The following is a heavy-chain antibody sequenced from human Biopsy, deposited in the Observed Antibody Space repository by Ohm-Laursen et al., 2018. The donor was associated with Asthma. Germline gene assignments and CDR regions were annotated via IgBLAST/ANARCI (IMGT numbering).Heavy chain of an antibody. J-gene: IGHJ6*02. CDR2: TYQSGYT. V-gene: IGHV4-34*01. CDR3: ARGSSSRLSQWELLVSGGKRAHSYYGMDV. Sequence: SETLSLTCAVYGGSFSSNYWSWIRPTPGKGPEWLGDTYQSGYTNHNPPLRRRLPLSVDTSKNQFSRRLTSVTAADTAVYYCARGSSSRLSQWELLVSGGKRAHSYYGMDVWGQGTTVTVSS. CDR1: GGSFSSNY. D-gene: IGHD1-26*01.